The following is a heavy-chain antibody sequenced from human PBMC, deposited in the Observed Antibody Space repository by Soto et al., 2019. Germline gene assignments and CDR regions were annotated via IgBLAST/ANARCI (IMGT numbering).Heavy chain of an antibody. CDR3: ARHGVVSGAEYYYFYYRDV. Sequence: PSETLSLTCTVSGGSISSSSYYWGWIRQPPGKGLEWIGSIYYSGSTYYNPSLKSRVTISVDTSKNQFSLKLSSVTAADTAVYYCARHGVVSGAEYYYFYYRDVWGKGTTVTVSS. V-gene: IGHV4-39*01. J-gene: IGHJ6*03. CDR2: IYYSGST. CDR1: GGSISSSSYY. D-gene: IGHD2-2*01.